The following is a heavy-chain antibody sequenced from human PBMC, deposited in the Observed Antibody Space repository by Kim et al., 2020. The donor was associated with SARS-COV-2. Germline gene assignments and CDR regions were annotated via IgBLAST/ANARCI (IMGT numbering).Heavy chain of an antibody. CDR2: ISSSGSVT. J-gene: IGHJ4*01. V-gene: IGHV3-48*02. D-gene: IGHD2-2*01. CDR3: ARGYCSSSRCYAGPDY. Sequence: GGSLRLSCAASKFTFNDYPMDWVRQAPGRGLEWISYISSSGSVTYYADSVKGRFTISIDNSENSLYLQMNSLRDDDTAVYYCARGYCSSSRCYAGPDYWG. CDR1: KFTFNDYP.